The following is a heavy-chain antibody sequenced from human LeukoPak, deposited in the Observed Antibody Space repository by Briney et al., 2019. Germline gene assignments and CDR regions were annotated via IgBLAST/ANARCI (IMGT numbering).Heavy chain of an antibody. CDR3: ATVAVFGVVIQYFGY. D-gene: IGHD3-3*01. CDR2: FDPEDGET. J-gene: IGHJ4*02. Sequence: ASVKVSCKVSGYTLTELSMHWLRQAPGKGLEWMGGFDPEDGETIYAQKFQGRVTMTEDTSTDTAYMELSSLRSEDTAVYYCATVAVFGVVIQYFGYWGQGTLVTVSS. V-gene: IGHV1-24*01. CDR1: GYTLTELS.